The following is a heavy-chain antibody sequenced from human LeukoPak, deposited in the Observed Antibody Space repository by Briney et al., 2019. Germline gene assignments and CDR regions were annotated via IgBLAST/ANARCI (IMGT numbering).Heavy chain of an antibody. J-gene: IGHJ2*01. CDR2: IIGSGAST. D-gene: IGHD4-17*01. V-gene: IGHV3-23*01. Sequence: PGGSLRLSCAASGFTFSNYAMSWVRQAPGKGLEWVSAIIGSGASTYYADSVKGRFTLSRDNSKNTLHLHMNSLRGEDTAIYHCAKVRVVGDYNWFFDLWGRGTQVTVSS. CDR3: AKVRVVGDYNWFFDL. CDR1: GFTFSNYA.